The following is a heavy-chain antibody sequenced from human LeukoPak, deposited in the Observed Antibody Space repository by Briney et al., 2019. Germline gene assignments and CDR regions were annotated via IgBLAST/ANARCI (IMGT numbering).Heavy chain of an antibody. D-gene: IGHD6-13*01. J-gene: IGHJ3*02. CDR2: INPNSGGT. V-gene: IGHV1-2*02. CDR1: VYTFTEYY. CDR3: ARDLSSSSWYIGI. Sequence: ASVKVSCKASVYTFTEYYMHWVRQAPGQGLEWMGWINPNSGGTNYAQKFQGRVTMTRDTSISTAYMELSRLRSDDTAVYYCARDLSSSSWYIGIGGQGTMVTVSS.